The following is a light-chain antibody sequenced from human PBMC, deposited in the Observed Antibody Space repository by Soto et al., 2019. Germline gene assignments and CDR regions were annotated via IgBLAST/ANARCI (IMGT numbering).Light chain of an antibody. CDR1: SSDVGGYNY. Sequence: QSALTQPPSASGSPGQSVTISCTGTSSDVGGYNYVSWYQQHPGKAPKLTIYEVTKRPSGVPDRFSGSKSDNTASLTVSGLQAEDEADYYCSSYAGSNFVVFGGGTKLTVL. V-gene: IGLV2-8*01. J-gene: IGLJ2*01. CDR3: SSYAGSNFVV. CDR2: EVT.